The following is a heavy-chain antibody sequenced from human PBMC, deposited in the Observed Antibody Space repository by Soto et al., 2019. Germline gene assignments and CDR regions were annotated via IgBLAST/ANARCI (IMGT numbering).Heavy chain of an antibody. CDR2: INAGNGNT. V-gene: IGHV1-3*01. Sequence: ASVKVSCKASGYTFTSYAMHWVRQAPGQRLEWMGWINAGNGNTKYSQKFQGRVTITRDTSASTAYMELSSLRSEDSALYYCAKDISTYTGMYTYYLDHWGQGTLVTVSS. CDR1: GYTFTSYA. J-gene: IGHJ4*02. CDR3: AKDISTYTGMYTYYLDH. D-gene: IGHD1-1*01.